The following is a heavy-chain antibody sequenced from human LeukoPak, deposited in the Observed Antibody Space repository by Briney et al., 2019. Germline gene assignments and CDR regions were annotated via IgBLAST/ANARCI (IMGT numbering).Heavy chain of an antibody. D-gene: IGHD2-15*01. CDR3: ARDPASSFDY. CDR1: GFTFSSHG. Sequence: PGGSLRLSCAASGFTFSSHGMHWVRQAPGKGLEWVAVIWYDGSKRYYADSVKGRFTISRDDSKNTLYLQMNSLREEDTAIYYCARDPASSFDYWGQGTLVTVSS. J-gene: IGHJ4*02. CDR2: IWYDGSKR. V-gene: IGHV3-33*01.